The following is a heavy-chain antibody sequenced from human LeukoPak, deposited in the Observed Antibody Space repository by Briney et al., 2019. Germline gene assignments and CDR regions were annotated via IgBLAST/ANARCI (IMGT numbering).Heavy chain of an antibody. Sequence: GGSLRLSCAASGFTFSDYYMSWIRQAPGKGLEWVSYISSSSSYIYYADSVEGRFTISRDNAKNSLYLQMNSLRAEDTAVYYCARDFDYYGSGSSFDYWGQGTLVTVSS. CDR1: GFTFSDYY. CDR3: ARDFDYYGSGSSFDY. D-gene: IGHD3-10*01. CDR2: ISSSSSYI. V-gene: IGHV3-11*06. J-gene: IGHJ4*02.